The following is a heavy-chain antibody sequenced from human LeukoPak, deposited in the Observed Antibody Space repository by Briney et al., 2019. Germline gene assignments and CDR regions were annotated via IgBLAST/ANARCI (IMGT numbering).Heavy chain of an antibody. CDR2: ISSSSSYI. J-gene: IGHJ3*02. D-gene: IGHD3-10*01. V-gene: IGHV3-21*01. CDR1: GFTFSSYA. CDR3: AIFEGSGRRFDI. Sequence: PGGSLRLSCAASGFTFSSYAMSWVRQAPGKGLEWVSSISSSSSYIYYADSVKGRFTISRDNAKNSLYLQMNSLRAEDTAVYYCAIFEGSGRRFDIWGQGTMVTVSS.